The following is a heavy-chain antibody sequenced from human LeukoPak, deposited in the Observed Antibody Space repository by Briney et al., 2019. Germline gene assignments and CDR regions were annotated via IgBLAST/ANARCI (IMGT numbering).Heavy chain of an antibody. V-gene: IGHV4-39*07. D-gene: IGHD1-26*01. Sequence: PSETLSLTCTVSGGSISSSSYYWGWLRQPPGKGLEWIGSIYYSGSTYYNPSLKSRVTISVDTSKNQFSLKLSSVTAADTAVYYCARANSGSYYVYYYYYMDVWGKGTTVTVSS. CDR2: IYYSGST. J-gene: IGHJ6*03. CDR1: GGSISSSSYY. CDR3: ARANSGSYYVYYYYYMDV.